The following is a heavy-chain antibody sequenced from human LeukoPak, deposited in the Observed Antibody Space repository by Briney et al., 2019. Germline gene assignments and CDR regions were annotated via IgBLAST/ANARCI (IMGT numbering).Heavy chain of an antibody. CDR2: IWYDGSNK. V-gene: IGHV3-33*01. Sequence: GGSLRLSCAASGFTFSSYGMHWVRQAPGKGLEWVAGIWYDGSNKYYADSVKGRFTISRDNSKNTLYLQMNSLRAEDTAVYYCARDLADYDYVWGSYREGYYFDYWGQGTLVTVSS. J-gene: IGHJ4*02. D-gene: IGHD3-16*02. CDR3: ARDLADYDYVWGSYREGYYFDY. CDR1: GFTFSSYG.